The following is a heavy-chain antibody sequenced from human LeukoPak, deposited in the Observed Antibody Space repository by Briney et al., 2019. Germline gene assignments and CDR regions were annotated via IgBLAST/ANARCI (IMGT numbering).Heavy chain of an antibody. CDR1: GFTFSSYG. J-gene: IGHJ6*03. Sequence: GGSLRLSCAASGFTFSSYGMSWVRQAPGKGLEWVSAISGSGGGAYYADSVKGRFTISRDNSKNTLYLQMNSLRAEDTAVYYCARDRGAAGGSHYYYYYMDVWGKGTTVTVSS. D-gene: IGHD6-13*01. V-gene: IGHV3-23*01. CDR2: ISGSGGGA. CDR3: ARDRGAAGGSHYYYYYMDV.